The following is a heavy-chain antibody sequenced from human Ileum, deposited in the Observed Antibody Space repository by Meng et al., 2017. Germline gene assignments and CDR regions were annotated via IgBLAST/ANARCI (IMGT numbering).Heavy chain of an antibody. CDR2: IRSKANNYAT. V-gene: IGHV3-73*02. Sequence: EVQLVGSGGGLVQPGGSLKLSWAAFGFSFSDSSMHWVRQASGKGLEWVGHIRSKANNYATAYAASVKGRFTISRDESKNTAYLQMSSLKTEDTAVYYCTRLYSAGWGQGTLVTVSS. CDR1: GFSFSDSS. J-gene: IGHJ4*02. CDR3: TRLYSAG. D-gene: IGHD6-13*01.